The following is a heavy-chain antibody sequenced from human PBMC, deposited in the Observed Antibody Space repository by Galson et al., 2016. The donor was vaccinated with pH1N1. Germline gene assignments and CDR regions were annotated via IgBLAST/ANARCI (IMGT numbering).Heavy chain of an antibody. V-gene: IGHV1-69*13. CDR2: IIGMFAKT. Sequence: SVKVSCKASGGTFSSFGISWVRQAPGQGLEWMGGIIGMFAKTNYAQKFQGRVTITADELTSTAYMDRSSLTSEDTAVYYCARSTGYMVTALDNWGHGTLVTVSS. CDR1: GGTFSSFG. D-gene: IGHD2-21*02. J-gene: IGHJ4*01. CDR3: ARSTGYMVTALDN.